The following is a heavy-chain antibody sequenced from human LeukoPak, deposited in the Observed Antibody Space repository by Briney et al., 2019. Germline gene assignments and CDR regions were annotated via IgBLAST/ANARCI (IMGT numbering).Heavy chain of an antibody. Sequence: GALVKVSCKASGYTFTSYYMHWVRQAPGQGLEWMGIINPSGGSTSYAQKFQGRVTMTRDMSTSTVYMELSSLRSEDTAVYYCARVGGPSVRAFDIWGQGTMVTVSS. CDR1: GYTFTSYY. CDR3: ARVGGPSVRAFDI. V-gene: IGHV1-46*01. CDR2: INPSGGST. D-gene: IGHD3-16*01. J-gene: IGHJ3*02.